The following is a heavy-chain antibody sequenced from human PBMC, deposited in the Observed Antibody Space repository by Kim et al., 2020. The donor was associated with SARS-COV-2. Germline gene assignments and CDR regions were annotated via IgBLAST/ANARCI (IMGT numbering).Heavy chain of an antibody. CDR3: ARDRTLVTTNVPFDY. D-gene: IGHD1-1*01. CDR2: INAYNGDT. V-gene: IGHV1-3*01. J-gene: IGHJ4*02. Sequence: ASVKVSCKTSGFTFADYAIQWVRQAPGQSLEWMAWINAYNGDTKYSRNFQDRITITRDTSASTVYMELRSLRSEDTAIYYCARDRTLVTTNVPFDYWGQGTLVTVSS. CDR1: GFTFADYA.